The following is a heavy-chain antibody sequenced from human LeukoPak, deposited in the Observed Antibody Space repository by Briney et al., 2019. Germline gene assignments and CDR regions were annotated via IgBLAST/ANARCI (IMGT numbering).Heavy chain of an antibody. CDR2: IKQDGSEK. CDR3: ARDGWFGELS. J-gene: IGHJ4*02. D-gene: IGHD3-10*01. Sequence: GGSLRLSCAASGFTFSSYEMNWVRQAPGKGLEWVANIKQDGSEKYYVDSVKGRFTISRDNAKNSLYLQMNSLRAEDTAVYYCARDGWFGELSWGQGTLVTVSS. V-gene: IGHV3-7*01. CDR1: GFTFSSYE.